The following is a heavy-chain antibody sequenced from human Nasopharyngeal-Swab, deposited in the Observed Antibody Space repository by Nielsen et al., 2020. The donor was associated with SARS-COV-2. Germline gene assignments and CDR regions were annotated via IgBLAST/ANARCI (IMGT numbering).Heavy chain of an antibody. J-gene: IGHJ6*02. Sequence: WVRQAPGQGLEWMGRINPNRGGTNYAQKFQGRVTMTRDTSISTAYMELSRLRSDDTAVYFCARVEGFTIFGVDSKPAAAMDVWGQGTTVTVSS. CDR2: INPNRGGT. CDR3: ARVEGFTIFGVDSKPAAAMDV. V-gene: IGHV1-2*06. D-gene: IGHD3-3*01.